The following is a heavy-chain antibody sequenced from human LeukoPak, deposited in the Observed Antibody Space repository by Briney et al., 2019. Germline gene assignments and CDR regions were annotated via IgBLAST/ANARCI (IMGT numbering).Heavy chain of an antibody. CDR2: IYYSGST. J-gene: IGHJ4*02. V-gene: IGHV4-59*08. CDR1: GGSISSYY. Sequence: SETLSLTCTVSGGSISSYYWSWLRQPPGNGLEWIGYIYYSGSTNDNPSLKSRVTISVDTSKNQFSLKLSSVTAADTAVYYCARLGDYDYVWGSYRSIDYWGQGTLVTVSS. CDR3: ARLGDYDYVWGSYRSIDY. D-gene: IGHD3-16*02.